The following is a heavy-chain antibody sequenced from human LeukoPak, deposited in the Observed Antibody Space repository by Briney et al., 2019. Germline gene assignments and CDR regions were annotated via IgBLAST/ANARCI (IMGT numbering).Heavy chain of an antibody. J-gene: IGHJ4*02. D-gene: IGHD1-26*01. Sequence: PGGSLRLSCAASGFTFSSYEMNWVRQAPGKGLEWVSYISGSGSTIYYADSVKGRFTISRDNAKNSLYLQMNSLRAEDTAVYYCAGDSGSYVNYFDYWGQGTLVTVSS. CDR3: AGDSGSYVNYFDY. V-gene: IGHV3-48*03. CDR1: GFTFSSYE. CDR2: ISGSGSTI.